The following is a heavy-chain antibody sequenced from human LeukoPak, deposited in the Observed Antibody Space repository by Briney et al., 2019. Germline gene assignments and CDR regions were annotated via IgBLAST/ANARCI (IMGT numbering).Heavy chain of an antibody. J-gene: IGHJ3*02. Sequence: GGSLRLSCAASGFTFSSYSMNWVRQAPGKGLEWVSSISSSSSYIYYADSVKGRFTISRDNAKNSLYLQMNSLRAEDTAVYYCARARDAEWLVDAFDIWGQGTMVTVSS. CDR3: ARARDAEWLVDAFDI. CDR2: ISSSSSYI. V-gene: IGHV3-21*01. D-gene: IGHD6-19*01. CDR1: GFTFSSYS.